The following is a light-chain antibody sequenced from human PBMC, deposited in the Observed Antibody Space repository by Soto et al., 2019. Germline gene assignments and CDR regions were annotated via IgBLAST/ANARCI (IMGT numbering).Light chain of an antibody. CDR2: EVT. CDR3: SSYTSRSTLV. Sequence: QSALTQPASVSGSPGQSITISCTGTSSDVGGYKYVSWYQQHPGKAPKLMISEVTNRPSGVSNRFSGSKSGNTASLTISGLQAEDEADYYCSSYTSRSTLVFGTGTKVTVL. J-gene: IGLJ1*01. V-gene: IGLV2-14*01. CDR1: SSDVGGYKY.